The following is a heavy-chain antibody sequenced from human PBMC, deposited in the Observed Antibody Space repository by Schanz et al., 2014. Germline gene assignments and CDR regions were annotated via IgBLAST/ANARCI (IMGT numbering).Heavy chain of an antibody. CDR3: TRGNALDV. J-gene: IGHJ6*02. V-gene: IGHV4-59*11. D-gene: IGHD1-1*01. CDR1: GGSISSHF. CDR2: IYYTAST. Sequence: QVQLQESGPGLVKPSEALSLTCTVSGGSISSHFWTWIRQPPGKGLEWIGYIYYTASTNYNPSLRSRVTISADTSKNQFSLKLTSVTAADSAVYFCTRGNALDVWGQGTTVTVSS.